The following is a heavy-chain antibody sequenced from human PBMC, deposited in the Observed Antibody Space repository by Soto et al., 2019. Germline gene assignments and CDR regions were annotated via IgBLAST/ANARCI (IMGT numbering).Heavy chain of an antibody. CDR2: IYYSGST. V-gene: IGHV4-59*01. CDR3: ARGVVVAVAGTAFDY. J-gene: IGHJ4*02. CDR1: GGSISSYY. D-gene: IGHD6-19*01. Sequence: PSETLSLTCTVSGGSISSYYWSWIRQPPGKGLEWIGYIYYSGSTNYNPSLKSRVTISVDTSKNQFSLKLSSVTAADTAVYYCARGVVVAVAGTAFDYWGQGILVTVSS.